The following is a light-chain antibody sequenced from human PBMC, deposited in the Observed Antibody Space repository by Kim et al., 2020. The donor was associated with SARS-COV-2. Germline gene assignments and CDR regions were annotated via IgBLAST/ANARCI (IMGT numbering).Light chain of an antibody. Sequence: QTATLTCTGDKNNVGDYGAAWLQQHQGHPPTLLSYTTNNRPSAISERFSASRSGNTASLTITGLQPEDEADYYCSSWDSSLNAWVFGGGTQLTVL. CDR2: TTN. J-gene: IGLJ3*02. CDR1: KNNVGDYG. V-gene: IGLV10-54*04. CDR3: SSWDSSLNAWV.